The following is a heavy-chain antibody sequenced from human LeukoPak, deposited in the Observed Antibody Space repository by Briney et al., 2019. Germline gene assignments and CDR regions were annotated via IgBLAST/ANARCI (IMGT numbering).Heavy chain of an antibody. CDR3: AKMLYSNLNN. V-gene: IGHV3-23*01. CDR2: INGDGAKT. D-gene: IGHD4-11*01. Sequence: GGSLRLSCAASGFTFTTYGMSWVRQAPGKGLEWVSAINGDGAKTYYADSVKGRFTISRDNSKNTLHLQMNSLRADDTAVYYCAKMLYSNLNNWGQGTLVTVAS. J-gene: IGHJ4*02. CDR1: GFTFTTYG.